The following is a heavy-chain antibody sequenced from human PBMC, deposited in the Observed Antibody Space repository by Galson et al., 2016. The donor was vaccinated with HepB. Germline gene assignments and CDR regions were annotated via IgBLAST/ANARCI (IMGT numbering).Heavy chain of an antibody. V-gene: IGHV3-9*01. J-gene: IGHJ4*02. CDR3: AKDLGSYRYILDQ. CDR1: GFTLDEHA. D-gene: IGHD3-16*02. CDR2: ISYISGTI. Sequence: SLRLSCAASGFTLDEHAMHWVRQAPGKSLEWVSGISYISGTIDYADSVKGRFTLSRDNAKNSLYLRMDSLRPEDTALYYCAKDLGSYRYILDQWGQGTLVTVSS.